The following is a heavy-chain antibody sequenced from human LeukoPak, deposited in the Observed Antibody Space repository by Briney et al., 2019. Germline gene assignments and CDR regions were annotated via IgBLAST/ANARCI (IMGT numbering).Heavy chain of an antibody. CDR3: TRGFWGWEVDY. CDR1: GFTLSWYW. CDR2: INTDGSST. Sequence: GGSLRLSCAASGFTLSWYWMLWVRQAPGKGLVWFSRINTDGSSTEYVDSVKGRLTISRDNAKNTLYLQVNSLRAEDTAVYYCTRGFWGWEVDYWGQGTLVTVSS. D-gene: IGHD3-3*01. J-gene: IGHJ4*02. V-gene: IGHV3-74*01.